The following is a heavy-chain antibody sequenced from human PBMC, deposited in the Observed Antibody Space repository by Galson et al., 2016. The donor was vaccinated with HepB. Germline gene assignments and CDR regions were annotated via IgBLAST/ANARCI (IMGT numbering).Heavy chain of an antibody. CDR1: DSSLTTPRMG. CDR3: ARIQGGITTQVSSIGMDV. V-gene: IGHV2-26*01. J-gene: IGHJ6*02. Sequence: PALVKPTQTLTLTCIVSDSSLTTPRMGVSWFRQPPGKALEWLAHIFSNDEEFSSTSLKSRLTISKDTSKRQVALTMTNKDPVATATYYCARIQGGITTQVSSIGMDVWGRETTVTVSS. CDR2: IFSNDEE. D-gene: IGHD2-2*01.